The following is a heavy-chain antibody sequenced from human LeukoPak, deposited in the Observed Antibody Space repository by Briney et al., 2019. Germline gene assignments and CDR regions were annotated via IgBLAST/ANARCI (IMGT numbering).Heavy chain of an antibody. CDR2: INHSGST. J-gene: IGHJ3*02. CDR1: GGSFSGYY. CDR3: ARHRKRSSGYFGSGHDGFDI. D-gene: IGHD3-22*01. Sequence: SETLSLTCAVYGGSFSGYYWSWIRQPPGKGLEWIGEINHSGSTNYNPSLKSRVTISVDTSKNQFSLNLSSVTAADTAVYYCARHRKRSSGYFGSGHDGFDIWGQGTMVTVSS. V-gene: IGHV4-34*01.